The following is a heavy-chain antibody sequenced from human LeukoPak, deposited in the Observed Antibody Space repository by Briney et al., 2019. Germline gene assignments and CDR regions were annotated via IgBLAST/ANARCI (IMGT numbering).Heavy chain of an antibody. V-gene: IGHV1-2*06. CDR1: GNTLTGSY. CDR3: ARSAEHCNNGVCFTDYYMDV. D-gene: IGHD2-8*01. CDR2: INPNSVDT. Sequence: ASVKVSCKASGNTLTGSYIHWVRQAPGQGLEWLGRINPNSVDTNYAQNLHGRVTMTRDTSITTAYMELNSLTSDDTAVYFCARSAEHCNNGVCFTDYYMDVWGKGTTVTVSS. J-gene: IGHJ6*03.